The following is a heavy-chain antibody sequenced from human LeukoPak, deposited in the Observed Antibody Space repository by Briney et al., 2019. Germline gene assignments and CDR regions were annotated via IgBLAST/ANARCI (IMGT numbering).Heavy chain of an antibody. CDR3: ARAWDCSGGSCYEVFDY. D-gene: IGHD2-15*01. CDR2: INPNSGGT. CDR1: GYTYTGYY. V-gene: IGHV1-2*02. J-gene: IGHJ4*02. Sequence: ASVKDSCKASGYTYTGYYMHWVGQAPGQGLDWMGWINPNSGGTNYAQKFQGRVTMTRDTSISTAYMELSRLRSDDTAVFYCARAWDCSGGSCYEVFDYWGQGTLVTVSS.